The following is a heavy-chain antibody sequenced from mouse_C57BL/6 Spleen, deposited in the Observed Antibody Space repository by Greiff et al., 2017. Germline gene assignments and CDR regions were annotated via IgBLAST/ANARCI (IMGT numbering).Heavy chain of an antibody. Sequence: QVQLKQPGAEVVRPGTSVKLSCKASGYTFTSYWMHWVKQRPGQGLEWIGVIDPSDSYTNYNQKFKGKATLTVDTSSSTAYMQLSSLTSEDSAVCYCSRCYYGSSYWYFEGWGTGTTVTVSS. D-gene: IGHD1-1*01. J-gene: IGHJ1*03. CDR1: GYTFTSYW. CDR2: IDPSDSYT. V-gene: IGHV1-59*01. CDR3: SRCYYGSSYWYFEG.